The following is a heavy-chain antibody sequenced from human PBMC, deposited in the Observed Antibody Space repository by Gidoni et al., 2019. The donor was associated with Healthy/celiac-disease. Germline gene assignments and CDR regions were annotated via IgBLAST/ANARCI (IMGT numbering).Heavy chain of an antibody. V-gene: IGHV3-73*02. CDR2: IRSKANSYAT. CDR3: TIGYCSGGSCYSDYWYFDL. Sequence: EVQLVESGGGLVQPGGSLTLSCAASGFTFSGSAMHWVRQASGKGLGWVGRIRSKANSYATAYAASVKGRFTISRDDSKNTAYLQMNSLKTEDTAVYYCTIGYCSGGSCYSDYWYFDLWGRGTLVTVSS. CDR1: GFTFSGSA. D-gene: IGHD2-15*01. J-gene: IGHJ2*01.